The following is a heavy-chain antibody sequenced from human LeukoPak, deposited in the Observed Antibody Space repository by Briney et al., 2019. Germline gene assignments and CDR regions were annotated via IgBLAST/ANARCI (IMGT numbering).Heavy chain of an antibody. CDR1: GFTFSSYS. J-gene: IGHJ4*02. D-gene: IGHD4-17*01. CDR2: ISSSSSYI. CDR3: ARGATVTQNY. V-gene: IGHV3-21*01. Sequence: GGSLRLSCAASGFTFSSYSMNWVRQAPGKGLEWVSSISSSSSYIYYADSVKGRFTISIDNAKNSLYLQMNSLRAEDTAVYYCARGATVTQNYWGQGTLVTVSS.